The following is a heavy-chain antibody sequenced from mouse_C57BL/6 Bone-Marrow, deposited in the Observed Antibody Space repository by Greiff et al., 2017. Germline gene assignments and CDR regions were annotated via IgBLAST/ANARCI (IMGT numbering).Heavy chain of an antibody. J-gene: IGHJ1*03. CDR2: IYPRSGNT. CDR3: ARDYYGRGGSYFDV. CDR1: GYTFTSYG. Sequence: QVQLQQSGAELARPGASVKLSCKASGYTFTSYGISWVKQRTGPGLEWIGEIYPRSGNTYYNEKFKGKATLTADKSSSTAYMELRSLTSEDSAVYFCARDYYGRGGSYFDVWGTGTTVTVSS. V-gene: IGHV1-81*01. D-gene: IGHD1-1*01.